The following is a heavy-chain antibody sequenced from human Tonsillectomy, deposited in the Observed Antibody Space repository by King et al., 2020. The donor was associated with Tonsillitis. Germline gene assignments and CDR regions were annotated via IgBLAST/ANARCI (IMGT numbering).Heavy chain of an antibody. Sequence: VQLQQWGAGLLKPSETLSLTCAVYGGSFSGYYWSWIRQPPGKGLEWIGEINHSGSTNYNPSLKSRVTISVDTSKNQFSLKLSSVTAADTAVYYCARGRVPGRGYYYYYMDVWGKGTTVTVSS. CDR1: GGSFSGYY. D-gene: IGHD1-1*01. CDR3: ARGRVPGRGYYYYYMDV. CDR2: INHSGST. V-gene: IGHV4-34*01. J-gene: IGHJ6*03.